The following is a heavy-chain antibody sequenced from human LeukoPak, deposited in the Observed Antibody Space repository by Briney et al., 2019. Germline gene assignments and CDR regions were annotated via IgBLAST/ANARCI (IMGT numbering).Heavy chain of an antibody. Sequence: GGSLRLSCVASGFTIGSYWMIWVRQAPGKGLAWVAHIKEDGSPEFYVDSVKGRFTLSRDNAKNSVYLQMNSLRAEDTAVYYCARDRVRREYSDSSGYRPDAFDIWGQGTMVTVSS. CDR1: GFTIGSYW. CDR2: IKEDGSPE. J-gene: IGHJ3*02. V-gene: IGHV3-7*01. CDR3: ARDRVRREYSDSSGYRPDAFDI. D-gene: IGHD3-22*01.